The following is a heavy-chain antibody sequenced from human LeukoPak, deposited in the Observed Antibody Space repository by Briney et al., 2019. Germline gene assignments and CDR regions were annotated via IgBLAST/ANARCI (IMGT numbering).Heavy chain of an antibody. CDR3: ARGSSDILTGYYYFDY. V-gene: IGHV4-61*02. J-gene: IGHJ4*02. CDR1: GGTISSGSYY. D-gene: IGHD3-9*01. CDR2: IYTSRST. Sequence: SETLSLTCTVAGGTISSGSYYWSWIRQPAGKGLEWIGRIYTSRSTNYNPSLNSRVTISVDTSKNQFSLKLSSVTAADTAVYYCARGSSDILTGYYYFDYWGQGTLVTVSS.